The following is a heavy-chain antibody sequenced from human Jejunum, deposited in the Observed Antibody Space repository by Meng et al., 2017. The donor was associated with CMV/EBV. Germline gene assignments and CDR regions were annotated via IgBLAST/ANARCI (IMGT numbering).Heavy chain of an antibody. D-gene: IGHD6-13*01. CDR1: GFSLSTSEVA. CDR2: IYWDDDK. CDR3: AHSSYDSSWYRGPDY. J-gene: IGHJ4*02. V-gene: IGHV2-5*02. Sequence: HITLKESGPTLVKPTQTLTLTCTFSGFSLSTSEVAVGWIRQPSGKALEWVALIYWDDDKRYSPSLKNRLTITKDTSKNQVILTMTNMDPMDTATYYCAHSSYDSSWYRGPDYWGQGTLVTVSS.